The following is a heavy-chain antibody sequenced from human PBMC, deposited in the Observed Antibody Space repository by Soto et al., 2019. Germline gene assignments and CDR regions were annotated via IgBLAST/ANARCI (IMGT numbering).Heavy chain of an antibody. CDR3: ARIDGYSSGYNVDQPQAIYFFDF. J-gene: IGHJ4*02. D-gene: IGHD5-18*01. Sequence: GASVKVSCKASGYTFNNYAITWVRQAPGQGLEWMRWINVHNGNTHYAQKFQDRVIMTIDTSTRTAYMELRSLISDDTAVYYCARIDGYSSGYNVDQPQAIYFFDFWGQGALVTVSS. CDR2: INVHNGNT. V-gene: IGHV1-18*01. CDR1: GYTFNNYA.